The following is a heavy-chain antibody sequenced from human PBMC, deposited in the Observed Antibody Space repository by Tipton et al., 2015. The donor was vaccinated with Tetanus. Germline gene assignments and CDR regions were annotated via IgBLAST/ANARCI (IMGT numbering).Heavy chain of an antibody. Sequence: LSLTCTVSGDSITSFYWSWVRQAPGKGLEWVSAISGSGARTSYADSVKGRFTVSRDNSKSTLYLQMNSLRAEDTAVYFCAKPRLSDESVAVLAATYFEYWGQGSLVSVSS. CDR2: ISGSGART. V-gene: IGHV3-23*01. J-gene: IGHJ4*02. CDR1: GDSITSFY. CDR3: AKPRLSDESVAVLAATYFEY. D-gene: IGHD2-15*01.